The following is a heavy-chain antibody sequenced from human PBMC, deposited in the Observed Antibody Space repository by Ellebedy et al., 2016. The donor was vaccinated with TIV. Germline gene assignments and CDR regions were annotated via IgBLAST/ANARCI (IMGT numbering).Heavy chain of an antibody. V-gene: IGHV4-34*01. Sequence: MPSETLSLTCAVYGGSFSGYYWSWIRQPPGKGLEWIGEINHSGSTNYIPSLKSRVTISVDTSKNQVSLQLNSVTPEDTAVYYCARVVAVAGMFDPWGQGTLVTVSS. CDR3: ARVVAVAGMFDP. D-gene: IGHD6-19*01. J-gene: IGHJ5*02. CDR1: GGSFSGYY. CDR2: INHSGST.